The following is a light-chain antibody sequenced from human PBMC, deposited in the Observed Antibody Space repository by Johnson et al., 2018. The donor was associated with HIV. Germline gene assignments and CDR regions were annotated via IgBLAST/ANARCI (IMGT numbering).Light chain of an antibody. V-gene: IGLV1-51*01. Sequence: SVLTQPPSVSAAPGQKVTISCSGSSSNIGRNYVSWYQQLPGTAPKLLIYDNNKRPSGIPDRFSGSKSGTSATLGVTGLQTGDEADYYCGTWDSSLSAYVFGTGTKVTVL. CDR3: GTWDSSLSAYV. CDR1: SSNIGRNY. CDR2: DNN. J-gene: IGLJ1*01.